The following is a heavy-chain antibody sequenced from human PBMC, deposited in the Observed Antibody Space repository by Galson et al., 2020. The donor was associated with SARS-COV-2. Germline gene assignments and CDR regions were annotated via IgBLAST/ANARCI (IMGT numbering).Heavy chain of an antibody. CDR1: GFTFSSYA. CDR3: ARDYSPRYSSGWYPLLVGY. CDR2: IWYDGSVK. J-gene: IGHJ4*02. D-gene: IGHD6-19*01. Sequence: GGSLRLSCAASGFTFSSYAMHWFRQAPGKGLEWVAVIWYDGSVKYYADSVKGRFTISRDNSKNTLYLQMSGLRPEDTAVYYCARDYSPRYSSGWYPLLVGYWGQGTLVTVSS. V-gene: IGHV3-33*01.